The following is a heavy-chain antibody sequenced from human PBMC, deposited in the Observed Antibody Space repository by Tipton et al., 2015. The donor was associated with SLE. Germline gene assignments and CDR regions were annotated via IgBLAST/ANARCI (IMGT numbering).Heavy chain of an antibody. CDR3: ARAPGLDRDYYYYYYMDV. CDR2: IHYSETIHYSGST. Sequence: TLSLTCSVSGASISTTSYLWGWIRQPPGKGLEWIGTIHYSETIHYSGSTYLNPSLKSRVTISVDTSKNHFSLNLNSVTAADTAVYFCARAPGLDRDYYYYYYMDVWGKGTAVTVSS. J-gene: IGHJ6*03. V-gene: IGHV4-39*07. D-gene: IGHD3/OR15-3a*01. CDR1: GASISTTSYL.